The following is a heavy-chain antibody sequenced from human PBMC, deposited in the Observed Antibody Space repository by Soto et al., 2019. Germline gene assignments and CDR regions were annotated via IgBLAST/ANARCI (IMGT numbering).Heavy chain of an antibody. CDR3: AKDGVWGYSGYDYYYYGMDV. D-gene: IGHD5-12*01. CDR2: ISYDGSNK. J-gene: IGHJ6*02. Sequence: GGSRRLSWASSRFNFLSYSMHWVLQAPGKGLEWVAVISYDGSNKYYADSVKGRFTISRDNSKNTLYLQMNSLRAEDTAVYYCAKDGVWGYSGYDYYYYGMDVWGQGT. CDR1: RFNFLSYS. V-gene: IGHV3-30*18.